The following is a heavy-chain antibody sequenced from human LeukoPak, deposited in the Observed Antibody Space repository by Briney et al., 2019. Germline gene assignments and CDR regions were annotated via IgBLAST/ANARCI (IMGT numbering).Heavy chain of an antibody. CDR2: IEQDGSTE. V-gene: IGHV3-7*05. CDR1: GFTFSTYW. Sequence: GGSLRLSCAASGFTFSTYWMSRVRQAPGKGLEWVANIEQDGSTEVYMDSVKGRFTISRDNAKNSLFLQMNTLRAEDTAVYYCARDPYSSTWSYGMDVWGQGTTVTVSS. D-gene: IGHD6-6*01. CDR3: ARDPYSSTWSYGMDV. J-gene: IGHJ6*02.